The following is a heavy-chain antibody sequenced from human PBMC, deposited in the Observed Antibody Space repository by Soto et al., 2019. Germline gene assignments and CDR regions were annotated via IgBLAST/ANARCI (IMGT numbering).Heavy chain of an antibody. CDR2: IYYSGST. CDR3: ARLGGYYQAFDS. Sequence: PSETLSLTCTVSGDPISSYYWSWIRQPPGKGLEWIGYIYYSGSTNYNPSLKSRVTISVDTSKNQFSLKLSSVTAADTAVYYCARLGGYYQAFDSWGQGTLVTVSS. V-gene: IGHV4-59*08. CDR1: GDPISSYY. D-gene: IGHD3-22*01. J-gene: IGHJ4*02.